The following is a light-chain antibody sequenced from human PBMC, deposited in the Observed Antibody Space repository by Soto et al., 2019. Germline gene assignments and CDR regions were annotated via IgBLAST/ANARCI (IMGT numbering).Light chain of an antibody. V-gene: IGKV1-39*01. Sequence: DIQMTQSPSSLSASVGDRVNLTCRPSQTINNYLNWYQQKPGSAPNLLIYGASSLQSGVPSRFSGSGSGTDFTLTISILQLEDVAIYYCQQTYDIPYTFGQGTKLEIK. CDR2: GAS. CDR3: QQTYDIPYT. J-gene: IGKJ2*01. CDR1: QTINNY.